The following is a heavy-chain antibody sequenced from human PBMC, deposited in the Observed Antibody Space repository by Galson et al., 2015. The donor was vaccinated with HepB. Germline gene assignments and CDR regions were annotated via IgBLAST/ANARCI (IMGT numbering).Heavy chain of an antibody. J-gene: IGHJ5*02. CDR1: GFTFSSCA. D-gene: IGHD3-22*01. Sequence: SLRLSCAASGFTFSSCAMSWVRQAPGKGLEWVSAISGSGGSTYYADSVKGRFTISRDNSKNTLYLQMNSLRAEDTAVYYCARAYYDSSGYHWGWFDPWGQGTLVTVSS. V-gene: IGHV3-23*01. CDR2: ISGSGGST. CDR3: ARAYYDSSGYHWGWFDP.